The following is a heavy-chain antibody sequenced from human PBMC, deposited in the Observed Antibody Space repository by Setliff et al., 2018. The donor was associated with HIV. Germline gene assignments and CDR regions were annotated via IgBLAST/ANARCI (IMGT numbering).Heavy chain of an antibody. Sequence: GGSLRLSCAASGFTFSSYWMHWVRQAPGKGLVWVSRINSGDTTTNYADSVKGRFTISRDNAKNTLDLQMNSLRVEDTAVYYCARDLVGATADFWGQGTLVTVS. J-gene: IGHJ4*02. CDR2: INSGDTTT. V-gene: IGHV3-74*01. CDR3: ARDLVGATADF. D-gene: IGHD1-26*01. CDR1: GFTFSSYW.